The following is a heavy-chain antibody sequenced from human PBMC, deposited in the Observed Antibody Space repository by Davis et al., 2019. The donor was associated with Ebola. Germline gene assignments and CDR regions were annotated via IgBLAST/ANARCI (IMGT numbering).Heavy chain of an antibody. D-gene: IGHD3-3*01. CDR3: AREAYDFWSGYYIRAFDI. CDR1: GGSFSGYY. CDR2: INHSGST. Sequence: MPSETLSLTCAVYGGSFSGYYWSWIRQPPGKGLEWIGEINHSGSTNYNPSLKSRVTISVDTSKNQFSLQLNSVTPEDTAVYYCAREAYDFWSGYYIRAFDIWGQGTMVTVSS. V-gene: IGHV4-34*01. J-gene: IGHJ3*02.